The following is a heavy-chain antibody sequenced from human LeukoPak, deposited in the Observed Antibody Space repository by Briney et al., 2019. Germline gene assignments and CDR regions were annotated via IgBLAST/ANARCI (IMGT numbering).Heavy chain of an antibody. V-gene: IGHV3-33*01. Sequence: TGRALRLSCAASGFTFSSYGMHWVRQAPGKGLEWVAVIWYDGNNKYYADSVKGRFTISRYNSKNTLYLPMTSLRAEDTTVYYCARSTSSEYDIYHFDYWGQGTLVTVSS. CDR3: ARSTSSEYDIYHFDY. J-gene: IGHJ4*02. D-gene: IGHD3-9*01. CDR1: GFTFSSYG. CDR2: IWYDGNNK.